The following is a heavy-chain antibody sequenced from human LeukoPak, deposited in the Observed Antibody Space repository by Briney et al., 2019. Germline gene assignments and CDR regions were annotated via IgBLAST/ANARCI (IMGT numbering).Heavy chain of an antibody. Sequence: ASVKVSCKASGYTFTGYYMHWVRQAPGQGLEWMGRINPNSGGTNYAQKFQGRVTMTRDTSISTAYMELSRLRSDDTAVYYCARDQYDYVWWSYRYTPNDAFDIWGQGTLVTVSS. V-gene: IGHV1-2*06. J-gene: IGHJ3*02. CDR2: INPNSGGT. CDR3: ARDQYDYVWWSYRYTPNDAFDI. CDR1: GYTFTGYY. D-gene: IGHD3-16*02.